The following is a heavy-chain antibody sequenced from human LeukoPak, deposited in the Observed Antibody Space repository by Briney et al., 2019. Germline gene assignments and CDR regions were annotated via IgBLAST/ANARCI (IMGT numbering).Heavy chain of an antibody. CDR3: ARIYDSSGYSRFAFDI. CDR2: ISSSGSTI. J-gene: IGHJ3*02. CDR1: GFTFSSYE. V-gene: IGHV3-48*03. Sequence: GGSLRLSCAASGFTFSSYEMNWVRQAPGKGLEWVSYISSSGSTIYYADSVKGRFTISRDNAKNSLYLQMNSLRAEDTAVYYCARIYDSSGYSRFAFDIWGQGTMVTVSS. D-gene: IGHD3-22*01.